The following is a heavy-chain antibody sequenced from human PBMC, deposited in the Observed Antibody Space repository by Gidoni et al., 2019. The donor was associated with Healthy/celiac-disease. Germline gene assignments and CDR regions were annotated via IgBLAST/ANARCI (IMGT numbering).Heavy chain of an antibody. CDR3: ATGVAASYYYGMDV. V-gene: IGHV1-24*01. D-gene: IGHD6-13*01. Sequence: QVKLVQSGAEVKKPGASVKVSCKVSGYTLTELSMHWVRQAPGKGLEWMGGFDPEDGETIYAQKFQGRVTMTEDTSTDTAYMELSSLRSEDTAMYYCATGVAASYYYGMDVWGQGTTVTVSS. J-gene: IGHJ6*02. CDR1: GYTLTELS. CDR2: FDPEDGET.